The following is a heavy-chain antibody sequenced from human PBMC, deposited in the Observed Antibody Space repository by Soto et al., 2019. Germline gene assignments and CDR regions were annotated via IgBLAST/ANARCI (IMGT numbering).Heavy chain of an antibody. CDR2: ISGSGGST. J-gene: IGHJ4*02. D-gene: IGHD3-9*01. V-gene: IGHV3-23*01. Sequence: GGSLRLSCAASGFTFSIYAMSWFRQAPGKGLEWVSAISGSGGSTYYADSVKGRFTISRDNSKNTLYLQMNSLRAEDTAVYYCAKEYYDILTGYHLYFDYWGQGTLVTVSS. CDR1: GFTFSIYA. CDR3: AKEYYDILTGYHLYFDY.